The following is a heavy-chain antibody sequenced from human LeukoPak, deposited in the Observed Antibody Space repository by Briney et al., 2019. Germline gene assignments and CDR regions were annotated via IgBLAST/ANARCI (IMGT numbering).Heavy chain of an antibody. CDR2: IYYNGNT. CDR1: GGSISNYC. CDR3: ARQGDGYNYPFDY. J-gene: IGHJ4*02. D-gene: IGHD5-24*01. V-gene: IGHV4-59*08. Sequence: SETLSPTCTVSGGSISNYCWSWIRQPPGKGLEWIGYIYYNGNTDYNPSLKSRVTISVDTSKKQFSLQLSSVPAADTAVYYCARQGDGYNYPFDYWGQGTLVTVSS.